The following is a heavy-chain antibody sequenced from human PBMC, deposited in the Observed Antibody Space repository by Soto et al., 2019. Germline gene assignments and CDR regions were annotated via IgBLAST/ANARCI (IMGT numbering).Heavy chain of an antibody. CDR3: AADQEYYDILTGYSYNWFDP. CDR2: IVVGSGNT. Sequence: SVNVSCKSSGFTFTSSSVQWGREGRGQRLECIGWIVVGSGNTNYAQKFQERVTITRDMSTSTAYMELSSLRSEDTAVYYCAADQEYYDILTGYSYNWFDPWGQGTLVTVSS. V-gene: IGHV1-58*01. J-gene: IGHJ5*02. CDR1: GFTFTSSS. D-gene: IGHD3-9*01.